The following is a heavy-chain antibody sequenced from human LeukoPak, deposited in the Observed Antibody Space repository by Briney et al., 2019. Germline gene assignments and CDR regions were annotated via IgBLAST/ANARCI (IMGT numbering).Heavy chain of an antibody. CDR2: ISHDGSIE. J-gene: IGHJ5*02. Sequence: GGSLRLSCKASGFTFSNFWMHWARQAPGKGLEWVAMISHDGSIEHYGDSVKGRLTISRDNSKNTLYLQMNSLRDEDTGVYYCAKDWGSSGWYNWFDPWGQGTLVTVSS. CDR1: GFTFSNFW. V-gene: IGHV3-30*18. CDR3: AKDWGSSGWYNWFDP. D-gene: IGHD6-19*01.